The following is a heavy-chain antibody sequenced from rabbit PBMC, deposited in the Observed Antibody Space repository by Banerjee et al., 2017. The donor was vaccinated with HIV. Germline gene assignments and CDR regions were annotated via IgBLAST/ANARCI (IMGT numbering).Heavy chain of an antibody. CDR3: ARDYTTGFNL. V-gene: IGHV1S40*01. CDR2: IYAGSSGST. CDR1: GFSFSSSYW. J-gene: IGHJ4*01. D-gene: IGHD7-1*01. Sequence: QSLEESGGDLVKPGASLTLTCTASGFSFSSSYWICWVRQAPGKGLEWIACIYAGSSGSTYYVSWAKGRFTISKTSSTTVTLQVTSLTAADTATYFCARDYTTGFNLWGPGTLVTVS.